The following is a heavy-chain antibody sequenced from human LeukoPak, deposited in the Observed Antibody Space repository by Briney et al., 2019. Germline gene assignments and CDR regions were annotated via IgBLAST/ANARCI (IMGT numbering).Heavy chain of an antibody. CDR2: INHSGST. CDR3: ARVGVPAAINDY. Sequence: SETLSLSCAVYGGSFSGYYWSWIRHPPGKGLEWIGEINHSGSTNYNPSLKSRVTISVDTSKNQFSLKLSSVTAADTAVYYCARVGVPAAINDYWGQGTLVTVSS. D-gene: IGHD2-2*02. J-gene: IGHJ4*02. CDR1: GGSFSGYY. V-gene: IGHV4-34*01.